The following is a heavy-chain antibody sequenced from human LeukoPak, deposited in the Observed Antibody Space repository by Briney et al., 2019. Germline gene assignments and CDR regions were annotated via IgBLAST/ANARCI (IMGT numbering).Heavy chain of an antibody. J-gene: IGHJ6*02. V-gene: IGHV3-74*01. CDR1: GVPFSAYW. CDR3: ATDRCYTMNI. D-gene: IGHD3-22*01. Sequence: PGGSLRLSCAASGVPFSAYWMHWVRQVPGKGLAWVSHISSDGSVIVYADSVKGRFTISRDNAKNTLYLQMNSLRLDDTAVYYCATDRCYTMNIWGQGTTVTVSS. CDR2: ISSDGSVI.